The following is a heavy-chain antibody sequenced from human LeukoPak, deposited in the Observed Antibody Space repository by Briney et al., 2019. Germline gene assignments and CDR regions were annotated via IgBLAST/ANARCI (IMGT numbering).Heavy chain of an antibody. Sequence: PSETLSLTCTVSGGSISSYYWSWIRQPPGKGLEWIGYIYYSGSTNYNPSLKSRVTISVDTSKNQFSLKLSSVTAADTAVYYCVRLVAVPYAYFDYWGQGTLVTVSA. V-gene: IGHV4-59*01. CDR3: VRLVAVPYAYFDY. CDR1: GGSISSYY. CDR2: IYYSGST. J-gene: IGHJ4*02. D-gene: IGHD2-21*01.